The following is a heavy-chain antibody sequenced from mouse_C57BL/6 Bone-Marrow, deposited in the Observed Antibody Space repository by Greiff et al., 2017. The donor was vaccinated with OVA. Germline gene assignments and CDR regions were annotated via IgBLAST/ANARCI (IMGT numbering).Heavy chain of an antibody. D-gene: IGHD1-1*01. V-gene: IGHV5-16*01. CDR2: INYDGSST. CDR3: ARGGTYYDFDV. J-gene: IGHJ1*03. CDR1: GFTFSDYY. Sequence: EVKLMESEGGLVQPGSSMKLSCTASGFTFSDYYMAWVRQVPEKGLEWVANINYDGSSTYYLDSLKSRFIISRDNAKNILYLQMSSLKSEDTATYYCARGGTYYDFDVWGTGTTVTVSS.